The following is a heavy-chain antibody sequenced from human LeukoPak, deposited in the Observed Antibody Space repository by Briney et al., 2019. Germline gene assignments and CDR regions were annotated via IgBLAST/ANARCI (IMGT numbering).Heavy chain of an antibody. D-gene: IGHD3-10*01. CDR1: GGSISGHY. CDR2: IYDIGST. Sequence: SETLSLTCTVSGGSISGHYWTWIRQPPGKGLEWIGYIYDIGSTTYDPSLKSRVTISVDTSKNQFSLKLSSVTAADTAVYYCARDSYYYGSGSLNWFDPWGQGTLVTVSS. J-gene: IGHJ5*02. CDR3: ARDSYYYGSGSLNWFDP. V-gene: IGHV4-59*11.